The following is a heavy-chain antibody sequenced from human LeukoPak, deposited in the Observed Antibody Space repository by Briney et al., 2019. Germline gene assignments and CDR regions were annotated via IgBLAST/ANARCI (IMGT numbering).Heavy chain of an antibody. Sequence: ASVKVSCKASGYTFTGYYMHWVRQAPGQGLEGMGWINPNSGGTNYAQKFQGRVTMTRDTSTSTAYMELSRLRSDDTAVYYCARNPHGSGSYHKAGRPNWFDPWGQGTLVTVSS. J-gene: IGHJ5*02. D-gene: IGHD3-10*01. CDR3: ARNPHGSGSYHKAGRPNWFDP. CDR1: GYTFTGYY. V-gene: IGHV1-2*02. CDR2: INPNSGGT.